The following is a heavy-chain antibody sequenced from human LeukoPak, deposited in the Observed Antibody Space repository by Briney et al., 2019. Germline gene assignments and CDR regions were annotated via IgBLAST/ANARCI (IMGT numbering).Heavy chain of an antibody. J-gene: IGHJ4*02. Sequence: GGSLRLSCAASGLTVSRHYMTWVRQAPEKGLEWLSVISTGGSTNYADSVKGRFTISRDNSKNMLYLQMNSLRAEDTAVYYCARDDYYDSSGLDYWGQGTLVTVSS. CDR3: ARDDYYDSSGLDY. CDR1: GLTVSRHY. V-gene: IGHV3-53*01. CDR2: ISTGGST. D-gene: IGHD3-22*01.